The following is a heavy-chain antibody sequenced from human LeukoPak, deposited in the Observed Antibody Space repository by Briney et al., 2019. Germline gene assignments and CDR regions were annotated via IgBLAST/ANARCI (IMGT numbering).Heavy chain of an antibody. CDR3: VRVIVDDYNSRPSDY. D-gene: IGHD5-24*01. V-gene: IGHV3-48*01. CDR2: ISSGSSTI. CDR1: GFTFSSYS. J-gene: IGHJ4*02. Sequence: GGSLRLSCAASGFTFSSYSMNWVRQAPGKGLEWVSYISSGSSTIYYADSVKRRFTISRDNAKNSLYLQVNSLRAEDTAVYYCVRVIVDDYNSRPSDYWGQGTLVTVSS.